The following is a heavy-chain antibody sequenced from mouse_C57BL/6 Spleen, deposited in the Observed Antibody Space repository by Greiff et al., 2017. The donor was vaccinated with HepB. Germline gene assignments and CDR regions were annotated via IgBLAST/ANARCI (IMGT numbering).Heavy chain of an antibody. Sequence: EVMLVESGGGLVKPGGSLKLSCAASGFTFSSYAMSWVRQTPEKRLEWVATISDGGSYTSYPDNVKGRFTISRDNAKNNLYLQMNHLKSEDTAMYYCASVRGYDYDYYAMDYWGQGTSVTVSS. V-gene: IGHV5-4*03. CDR1: GFTFSSYA. CDR2: ISDGGSYT. CDR3: ASVRGYDYDYYAMDY. J-gene: IGHJ4*01. D-gene: IGHD2-4*01.